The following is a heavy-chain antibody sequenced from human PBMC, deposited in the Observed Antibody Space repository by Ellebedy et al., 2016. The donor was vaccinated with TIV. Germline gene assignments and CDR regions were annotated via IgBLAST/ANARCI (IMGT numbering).Heavy chain of an antibody. Sequence: GESLKISXAASGFTFSSYAMSWVRQAPGKGLEWVSAISGSGGSTYYADSVKGRFTISRDNSKNTLYLQMNSLRAEDTAVYYCAKYDFWSGYPLDYWGQGTLVTVSS. CDR3: AKYDFWSGYPLDY. J-gene: IGHJ4*02. V-gene: IGHV3-23*01. CDR1: GFTFSSYA. D-gene: IGHD3-3*01. CDR2: ISGSGGST.